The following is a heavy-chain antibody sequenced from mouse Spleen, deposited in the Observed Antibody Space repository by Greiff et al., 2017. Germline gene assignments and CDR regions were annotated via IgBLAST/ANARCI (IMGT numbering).Heavy chain of an antibody. J-gene: IGHJ1*01. Sequence: QVQLQQPGAELVKPGASVKLSCKASGYTFTSYWMHWVKQRPGQGLEWIGEINPSNGRTNYNEKFKSKATLTVDKSSSTAYMQLSSLTSEDSAVYYCARDGYYPHWYFDVWGAGTTVTVSS. CDR3: ARDGYYPHWYFDV. CDR1: GYTFTSYW. V-gene: IGHV1S81*02. D-gene: IGHD2-3*01. CDR2: INPSNGRT.